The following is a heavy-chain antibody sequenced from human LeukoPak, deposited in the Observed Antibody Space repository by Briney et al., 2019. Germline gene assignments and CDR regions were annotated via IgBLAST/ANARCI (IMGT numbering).Heavy chain of an antibody. CDR2: ISSNGGST. D-gene: IGHD2-2*01. CDR1: GFTLSSYG. CDR3: AKDRVSVLVVPTNYFDY. Sequence: GGSLRLSCAASGFTLSSYGMRWVRQAPGKGLECVSAISSNGGSTYYANSVKGRFTISRDNSKNTLYLQMNSLRAEDTAVYYCAKDRVSVLVVPTNYFDYWGQGTLVTVSS. V-gene: IGHV3-64*01. J-gene: IGHJ4*02.